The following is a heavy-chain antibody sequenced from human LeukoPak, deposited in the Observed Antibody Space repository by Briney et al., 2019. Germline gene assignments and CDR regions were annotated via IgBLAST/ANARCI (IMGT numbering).Heavy chain of an antibody. J-gene: IGHJ4*02. CDR2: IYTSGST. Sequence: SQTLSLTCTVSGGSISSGSYYWSWIRQPAGKGLEWIGRIYTSGSTNYNPSLKSRVTISVDTSKNQFSLKLSSVTAADTAVYYCARENIQLEPPVGFDYWGQGTLVTVSS. CDR1: GGSISSGSYY. CDR3: ARENIQLEPPVGFDY. D-gene: IGHD1-1*01. V-gene: IGHV4-61*02.